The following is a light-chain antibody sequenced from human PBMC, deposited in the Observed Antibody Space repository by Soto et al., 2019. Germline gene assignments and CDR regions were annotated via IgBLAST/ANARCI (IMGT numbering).Light chain of an antibody. CDR3: KQYSIWRT. CDR1: ESVSTN. J-gene: IGKJ1*01. V-gene: IGKV3-15*01. CDR2: AAS. Sequence: EIEMTHSPATLSLAPLERVTLSCSSSESVSTNLAWYQQKAGQAPRLLIYAASTRATGIPARFSGSGSGTEFTLTISSLQSEDFAVYYCKQYSIWRTFGQGTKVDIK.